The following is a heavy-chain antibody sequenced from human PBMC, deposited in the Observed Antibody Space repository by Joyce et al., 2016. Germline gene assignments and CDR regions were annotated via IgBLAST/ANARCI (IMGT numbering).Heavy chain of an antibody. CDR2: ISSSGSTI. CDR1: GFTFGGSE. CDR3: ARGSRLIVWGHWHFDL. V-gene: IGHV3-48*03. J-gene: IGHJ2*01. Sequence: EVQLVESEGGLVQPGGSLGLSCVASGFTFGGSELNCVRQAPGKGLEWISFISSSGSTIHEADSVKGRFTIARDDDNRSMDLQMNSLRVEDTAVYYCARGSRLIVWGHWHFDLWGRGTRVIVSS. D-gene: IGHD3-16*01.